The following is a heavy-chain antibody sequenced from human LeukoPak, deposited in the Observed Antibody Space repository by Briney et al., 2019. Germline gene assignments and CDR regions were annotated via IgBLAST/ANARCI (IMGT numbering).Heavy chain of an antibody. Sequence: GRSLRLSRAASGFTFDDYAMHWVRQAPGKGLEWVSGISWNSGSIGYADSVKGRFTISRDNAKNSLYLQMNSLRAEDTALYYCAKDGDYDILTGYYYDYWGQGTLVTVSS. CDR3: AKDGDYDILTGYYYDY. CDR1: GFTFDDYA. D-gene: IGHD3-9*01. J-gene: IGHJ4*02. CDR2: ISWNSGSI. V-gene: IGHV3-9*01.